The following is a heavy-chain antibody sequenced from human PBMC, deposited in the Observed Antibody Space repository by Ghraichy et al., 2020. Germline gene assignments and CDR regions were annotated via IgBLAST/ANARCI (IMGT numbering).Heavy chain of an antibody. Sequence: SETLSLTCTVSGGSISSYYWSWIRQPPGKGLEWIGYIYYSGSTNYNPSLKSRVTISVDTSKNQFSLKLSSVTTADTAVYYCARSTYYYGSGSYSLDFWGQGTLVTVSS. CDR2: IYYSGST. J-gene: IGHJ4*02. CDR1: GGSISSYY. D-gene: IGHD3-10*01. CDR3: ARSTYYYGSGSYSLDF. V-gene: IGHV4-59*01.